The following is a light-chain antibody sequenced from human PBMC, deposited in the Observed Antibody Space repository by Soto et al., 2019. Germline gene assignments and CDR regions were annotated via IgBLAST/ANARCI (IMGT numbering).Light chain of an antibody. CDR1: QGIRND. CDR2: AAS. J-gene: IGKJ5*01. CDR3: QQTNSSPST. Sequence: EILLTQSPSTLSASVGDRVTITCRASQGIRNDLGWYQQKPGKAPNLLISAASILQSGVPSRFSGSGSGTDFTLTISNLQPEDFAGYYCQQTNSSPSTFGQGTRLEIK. V-gene: IGKV1-17*02.